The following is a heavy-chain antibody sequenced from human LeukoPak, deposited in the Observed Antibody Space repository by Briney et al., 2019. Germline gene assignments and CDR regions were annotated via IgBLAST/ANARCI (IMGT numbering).Heavy chain of an antibody. D-gene: IGHD4-23*01. CDR3: ARAYGGDSELDY. Sequence: ASVKVSCTASGYIFTSYGISWVRQAPGQGLEWMGWISTYNANTNYAQKLQGRVTMTTDTSTGTVYMGLRSLRSDDTAVYYCARAYGGDSELDYWGQGTLVTVSS. CDR1: GYIFTSYG. CDR2: ISTYNANT. V-gene: IGHV1-18*01. J-gene: IGHJ4*02.